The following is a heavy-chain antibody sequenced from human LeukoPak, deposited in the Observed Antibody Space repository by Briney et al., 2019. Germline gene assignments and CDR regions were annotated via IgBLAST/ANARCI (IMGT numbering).Heavy chain of an antibody. Sequence: PGGSLRLSCAASGFTVSSNYMSWVRQAPGKGLEWVSVIYSGGSTFYADSVKGRFTISRDNSKSTLYLQMNSLRAEDTAVYYCARDNIYGSGSYDYWGQGTLVTVSS. CDR1: GFTVSSNY. CDR3: ARDNIYGSGSYDY. V-gene: IGHV3-53*01. D-gene: IGHD3-10*01. CDR2: IYSGGST. J-gene: IGHJ4*02.